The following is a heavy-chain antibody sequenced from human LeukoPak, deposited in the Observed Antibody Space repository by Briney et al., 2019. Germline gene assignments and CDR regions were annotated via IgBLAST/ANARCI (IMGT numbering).Heavy chain of an antibody. CDR1: EFTFSSYG. D-gene: IGHD4-17*01. CDR3: AKAYGAGFDY. V-gene: IGHV3-30*18. J-gene: IGHJ4*02. CDR2: ISYDGSNK. Sequence: GGSLRLSCAASEFTFSSYGMHWVRQAPGKGLEWVAVISYDGSNKYYADSVKGRFTISRDNSKNTLYLQMNSLRAEDTAVYYCAKAYGAGFDYWGQGTLVTVSS.